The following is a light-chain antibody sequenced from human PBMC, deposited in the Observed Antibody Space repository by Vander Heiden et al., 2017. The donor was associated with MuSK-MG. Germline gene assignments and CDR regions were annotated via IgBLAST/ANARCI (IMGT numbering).Light chain of an antibody. Sequence: EIVLTQSPDTLSLSPGESGTLSCRASQSVSSSYLAWYQQKPGQAPSLLIYGASNRANGVPDRFTASGLGTDFTLTSSRWEPENFAVYPWQHDGSPHTFGGGTKVEIK. CDR2: GAS. V-gene: IGKV3-20*01. CDR3: QHDGSPHT. J-gene: IGKJ4*01. CDR1: QSVSSSY.